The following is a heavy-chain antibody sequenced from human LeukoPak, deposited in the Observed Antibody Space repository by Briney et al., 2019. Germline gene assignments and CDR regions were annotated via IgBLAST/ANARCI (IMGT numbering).Heavy chain of an antibody. CDR2: ISWNSGSI. J-gene: IGHJ5*02. D-gene: IGHD2-2*01. V-gene: IGHV3-9*01. Sequence: PGGSLRLSCAASGFTFYDYVMHWARQAPGKGLEWVSGISWNSGSIGYADSVKGRFTISRDNAKNSLYLPMNSLRAEDTALDYCAKDYTELLFGWFDPWGQGTLVTVSS. CDR3: AKDYTELLFGWFDP. CDR1: GFTFYDYV.